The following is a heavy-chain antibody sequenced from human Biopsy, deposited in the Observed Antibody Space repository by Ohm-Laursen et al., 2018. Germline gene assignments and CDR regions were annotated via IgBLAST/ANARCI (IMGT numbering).Heavy chain of an antibody. CDR1: GFTFSSYD. Sequence: SLRLSCAASGFTFSSYDMHWVRQVPGKGLEWVSAIGTAADIYYSGSVKGRFTISRENAKNSLYLQMNSLGAGDTAVYYCARGTFRYDSSGYSWLDPWGQGTLATVSS. V-gene: IGHV3-13*01. CDR2: IGTAADI. D-gene: IGHD3-22*01. CDR3: ARGTFRYDSSGYSWLDP. J-gene: IGHJ5*02.